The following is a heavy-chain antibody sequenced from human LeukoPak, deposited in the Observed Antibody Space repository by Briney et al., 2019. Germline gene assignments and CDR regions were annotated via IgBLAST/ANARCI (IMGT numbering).Heavy chain of an antibody. J-gene: IGHJ5*02. CDR2: ISGSGGST. Sequence: PGGSLRLSCAASGFTFSSYAMSWVRQAPGKGLEWVSAISGSGGSTYYADSVKGRFTISRDNSRNTLYLQMNSLRAEDTAVYYCAKDGMYQLLRKTYNWFDPWGQGTLVTVSP. CDR1: GFTFSSYA. CDR3: AKDGMYQLLRKTYNWFDP. V-gene: IGHV3-23*01. D-gene: IGHD2-2*01.